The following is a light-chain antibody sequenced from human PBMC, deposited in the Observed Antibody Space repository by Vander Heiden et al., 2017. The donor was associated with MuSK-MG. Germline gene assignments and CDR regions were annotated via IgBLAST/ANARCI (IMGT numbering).Light chain of an antibody. Sequence: QSVLTQPPSVSAAPGQMVTISCSGSNSNIGNNHVSWYQQLPGTAPPKLLIYDNNKRPSGIPDRFSGSKSGTSATLGITGLLTGDEADYYCGTWDTSLSGGYVFGTGTKVTVL. J-gene: IGLJ1*01. CDR1: NSNIGNNH. V-gene: IGLV1-51*01. CDR2: DNN. CDR3: GTWDTSLSGGYV.